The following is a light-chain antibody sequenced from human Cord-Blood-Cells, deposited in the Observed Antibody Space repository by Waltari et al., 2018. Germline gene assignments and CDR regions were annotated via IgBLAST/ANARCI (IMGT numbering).Light chain of an antibody. V-gene: IGKV1-5*01. CDR3: QQYNSYST. Sequence: DIQMTQSPSTLSASVGVRVTITCRASQSISRWLVWYQQKPGKAPKLLIYDAYSLESGVPTRFSGSGSGTEFTLTISSLQPDDFATYYCQQYNSYSTFGQGTRLEIK. J-gene: IGKJ5*01. CDR1: QSISRW. CDR2: DAY.